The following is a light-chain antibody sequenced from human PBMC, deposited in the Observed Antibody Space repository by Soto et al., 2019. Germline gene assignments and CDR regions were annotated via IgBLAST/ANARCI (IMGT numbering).Light chain of an antibody. CDR1: QSVSGN. CDR3: QHYNNWPPIT. J-gene: IGKJ5*01. Sequence: EIVMTQSPGALSVSPGERATLSCRASQSVSGNLAWYQQKPGQAPRLLMYGASIRATGIPARFSGSGSGTEFTLTICSRPSEYFAVYSCQHYNNWPPITFGQGTRLEIK. CDR2: GAS. V-gene: IGKV3-15*01.